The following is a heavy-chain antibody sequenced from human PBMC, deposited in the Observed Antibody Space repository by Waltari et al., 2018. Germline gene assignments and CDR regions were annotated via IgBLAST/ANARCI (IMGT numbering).Heavy chain of an antibody. Sequence: EVQLVESGGGLVQPGGSLRLHCAASGNTLGNYYMHWVRQAPGKGLVGGSHINGPGSTTRYADSVKGRFTISRDNAKKMLYLQMNSLRAEDTAMYFCAREVDAFDVWGQGTMVTVSS. CDR1: GNTLGNYY. V-gene: IGHV3-74*01. CDR2: INGPGSTT. CDR3: AREVDAFDV. J-gene: IGHJ3*01.